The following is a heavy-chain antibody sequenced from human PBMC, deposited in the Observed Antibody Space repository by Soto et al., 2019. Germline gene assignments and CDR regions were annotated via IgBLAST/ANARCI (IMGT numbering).Heavy chain of an antibody. CDR1: GLTFWNAW. J-gene: IGHJ3*02. CDR2: IKSKTDGGTT. Sequence: PGGSLRLSCAASGLTFWNAWMSWVRKAPGKGLEWLGRIKSKTDGGTTDYATPVKGRFTVSRDDSKNTLYLQMNSLKTEDTAVYYCTTGIVVVVAATRSHDAFDIWGQGTMVTVSS. V-gene: IGHV3-15*01. D-gene: IGHD2-15*01. CDR3: TTGIVVVVAATRSHDAFDI.